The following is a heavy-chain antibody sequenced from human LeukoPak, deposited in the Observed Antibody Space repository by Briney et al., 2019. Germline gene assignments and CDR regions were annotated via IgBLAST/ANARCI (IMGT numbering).Heavy chain of an antibody. V-gene: IGHV3-74*01. D-gene: IGHD6-13*01. CDR2: INSDGSTT. J-gene: IGHJ4*02. CDR1: GLTFSSYW. CDR3: VRESGYTYGA. Sequence: GGSLRLSCAASGLTFSSYWMHWVRQAPGKGLVWVSRINSDGSTTSYADSVNGRFTISRDNAKNTLYLQMNGLRADDTAVYYCVRESGYTYGAWGQGTLVTVSS.